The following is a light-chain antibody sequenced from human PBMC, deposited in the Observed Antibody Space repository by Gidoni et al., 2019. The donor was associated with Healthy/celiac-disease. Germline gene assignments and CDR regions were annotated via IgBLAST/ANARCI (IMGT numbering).Light chain of an antibody. CDR2: AAS. CDR3: QQSYSTPRALT. V-gene: IGKV1-39*01. CDR1: QSISSY. Sequence: DIQMTQSPSSLSASVGDRVTITCRASQSISSYLNWYQQKPGKAPKLLIYAASSLQSGVPSRVSGSGSGTDFTLTISSLQPEDFATYYCQQSYSTPRALTFXGXTKVXIK. J-gene: IGKJ4*01.